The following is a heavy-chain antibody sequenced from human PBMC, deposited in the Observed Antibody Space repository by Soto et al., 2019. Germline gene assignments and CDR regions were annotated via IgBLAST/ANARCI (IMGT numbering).Heavy chain of an antibody. CDR2: IYASGRT. CDR1: GVSITPYF. D-gene: IGHD3-9*01. CDR3: ARHFDVDPSLDHYYFDL. V-gene: IGHV4-4*07. Sequence: QVQLQESGPGLVKPSETLSLTCTVSGVSITPYFWSWIRQPAGEAPEWLGHIYASGRTTYNPSVKNRVTMFVSQTQVSLRLTSVTAADTAVYYCARHFDVDPSLDHYYFDLWGRGALVTVSS. J-gene: IGHJ2*01.